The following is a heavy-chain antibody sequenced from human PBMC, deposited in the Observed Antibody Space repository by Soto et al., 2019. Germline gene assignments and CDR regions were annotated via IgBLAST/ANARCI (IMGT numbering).Heavy chain of an antibody. D-gene: IGHD2-2*01. CDR2: ISGSGGST. CDR3: ATQLLIPAAAYYYYYGMDV. Sequence: GGSLRLSCAASGFTFSSYAMSRVRQAPGKGLEWVSAISGSGGSTYYADSVKGRFTISRDNSKNTLYLQMNSLRAEDTAVYYCATQLLIPAAAYYYYYGMDVWGQGTTVTVSS. J-gene: IGHJ6*02. V-gene: IGHV3-23*01. CDR1: GFTFSSYA.